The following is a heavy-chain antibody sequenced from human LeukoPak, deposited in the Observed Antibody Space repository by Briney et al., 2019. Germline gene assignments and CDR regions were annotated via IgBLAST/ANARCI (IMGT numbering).Heavy chain of an antibody. CDR1: GFTLEDHA. CDR3: AKGDSLAPVAFDY. D-gene: IGHD3-9*01. V-gene: IGHV3-9*01. CDR2: ISWNSGSI. J-gene: IGHJ4*02. Sequence: GGSLRLSCAASGFTLEDHAMHWVRQAPGKGLEWVAGISWNSGSIGYGDSLKGRFTISRDNAKNSLFLQINTVTVEDTAVYYCAKGDSLAPVAFDYWGQGTLVTVSS.